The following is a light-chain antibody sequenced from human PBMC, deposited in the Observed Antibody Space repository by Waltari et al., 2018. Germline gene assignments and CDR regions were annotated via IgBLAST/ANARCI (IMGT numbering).Light chain of an antibody. J-gene: IGKJ4*01. CDR1: QTVRTTY. CDR2: GAS. CDR3: QQYDISPLT. V-gene: IGKV3-20*01. Sequence: EIVLTQSPGTLSLSPGERDTLSCRASQTVRTTYLAWYQQKPGQAPTHLIYGASSRATGIPDRFSGSGSGTDFSLTISSLEPEDFAVYYCQQYDISPLTFGGGTKVEIK.